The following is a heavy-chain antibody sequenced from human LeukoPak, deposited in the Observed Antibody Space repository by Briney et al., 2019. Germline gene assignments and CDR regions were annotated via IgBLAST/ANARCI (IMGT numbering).Heavy chain of an antibody. D-gene: IGHD3-22*01. CDR3: ARTHDGHVGGYGGFDY. V-gene: IGHV1-8*01. J-gene: IGHJ4*02. CDR1: GYTFINYD. Sequence: ASVKVSCKASGYTFINYDINWVRQATGQGLEWMGWMNPNSGNTGYAQKFQGRVTMTRNTSISTAYMELSSLRFEDTAVYYCARTHDGHVGGYGGFDYWGQGTLVTVSS. CDR2: MNPNSGNT.